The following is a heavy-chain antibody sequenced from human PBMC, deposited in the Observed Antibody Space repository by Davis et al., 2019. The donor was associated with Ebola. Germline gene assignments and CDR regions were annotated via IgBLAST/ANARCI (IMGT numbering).Heavy chain of an antibody. D-gene: IGHD3-3*01. CDR3: ARHTITIFGVGWFDP. Sequence: GESLKISCKGSGYSFTTYWIGWVRQMPGKGLEWMGIIYPGDSDTRYSPSFQGQVIISADKSISTAYLQWSSLKASDTAMYYCARHTITIFGVGWFDPWGQGTLVTVSS. J-gene: IGHJ5*02. CDR1: GYSFTTYW. CDR2: IYPGDSDT. V-gene: IGHV5-51*01.